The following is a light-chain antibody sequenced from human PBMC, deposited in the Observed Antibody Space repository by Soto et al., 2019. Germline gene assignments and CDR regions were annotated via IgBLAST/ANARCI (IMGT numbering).Light chain of an antibody. J-gene: IGLJ2*01. CDR1: GRDVGGYNY. CDR2: DVN. CDR3: PSYTKSSTFDI. Sequence: QSALTQPASVSGSLGQSITISCTGTGRDVGGYNYVTWYQQHPGKAPKLIIYDVNNRPSGVSNRFSGSKSGNTASLTISGLQAEDEADYYCPSYTKSSTFDIFGGGTKLTVL. V-gene: IGLV2-14*01.